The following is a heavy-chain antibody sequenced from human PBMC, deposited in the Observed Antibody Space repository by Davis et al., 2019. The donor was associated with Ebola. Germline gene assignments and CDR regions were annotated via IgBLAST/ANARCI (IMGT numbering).Heavy chain of an antibody. V-gene: IGHV3-23*01. Sequence: PGGSLRLSCAASGFTFSSYAMSWVRQAPGKGLEWVSAISGSGGSTYYADSVRGRFTISRDNAKNTLYLQMNSLRAEDTAVYYCTRDFDWYGGYWGQGTLVTVSS. D-gene: IGHD3-9*01. CDR1: GFTFSSYA. CDR3: TRDFDWYGGY. CDR2: ISGSGGST. J-gene: IGHJ4*02.